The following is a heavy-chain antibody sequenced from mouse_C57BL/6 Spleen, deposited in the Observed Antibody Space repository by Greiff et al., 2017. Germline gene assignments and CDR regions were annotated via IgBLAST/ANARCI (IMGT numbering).Heavy chain of an antibody. CDR3: TAVAKAY. Sequence: VQLQQSGAELARPGAAVKLSCTALGFNIKDDYMHWVKQRPEQGLEWIGWFDPEKGDTEYASKFQGKATITADTSSNTAYLQLSSLTAEDTAVYYCTAVAKAYWGQGTLVTVSA. CDR1: GFNIKDDY. CDR2: FDPEKGDT. D-gene: IGHD1-1*02. J-gene: IGHJ3*01. V-gene: IGHV14-4*01.